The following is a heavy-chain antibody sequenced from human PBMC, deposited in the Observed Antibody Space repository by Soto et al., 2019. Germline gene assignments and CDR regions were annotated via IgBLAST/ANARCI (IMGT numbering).Heavy chain of an antibody. CDR2: IWYDGSYQ. V-gene: IGHV3-33*01. D-gene: IGHD3-16*02. CDR1: GFTFSSYG. Sequence: PGGSLRLSCEASGFTFSSYGMHWVRQAPGKGLEWVAVIWYDGSYQSYADSVKGRFSISRDNSKNKLYLQMNSLRAEDTAVYYCARPRWLQSLQYYFDYWGQGALVTVSS. CDR3: ARPRWLQSLQYYFDY. J-gene: IGHJ4*02.